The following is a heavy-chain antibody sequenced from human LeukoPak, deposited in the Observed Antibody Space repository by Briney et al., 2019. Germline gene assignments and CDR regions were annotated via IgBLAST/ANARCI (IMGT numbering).Heavy chain of an antibody. CDR1: GFTFSSYS. CDR2: ISSSSSYI. CDR3: ARDASAEMIVVPWDY. J-gene: IGHJ4*02. V-gene: IGHV3-21*01. D-gene: IGHD3-22*01. Sequence: GGSLRLSCAASGFTFSSYSMNRVRQAPGKVLEWVSSISSSSSYIYYADSVKGRFTISRGNAKNSLYLQMNSLRAEDTAVYYCARDASAEMIVVPWDYWGQGTLATVSS.